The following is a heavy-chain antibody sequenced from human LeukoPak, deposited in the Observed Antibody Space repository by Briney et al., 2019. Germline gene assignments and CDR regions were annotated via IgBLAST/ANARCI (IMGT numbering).Heavy chain of an antibody. Sequence: GGSLRLSCAASGFTFSSYWMHWVRQAPGKGLVWVSRINSDGSSTSYADSVKGRFTISRDNAKNTLYLQMNSLRAEDTAVYYCAREGYGLGNYPFDYWGQGTLVTVSS. D-gene: IGHD3-10*01. J-gene: IGHJ4*02. CDR3: AREGYGLGNYPFDY. V-gene: IGHV3-74*01. CDR2: INSDGSST. CDR1: GFTFSSYW.